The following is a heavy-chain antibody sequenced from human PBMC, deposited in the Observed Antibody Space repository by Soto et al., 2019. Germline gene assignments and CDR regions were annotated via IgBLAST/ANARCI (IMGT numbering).Heavy chain of an antibody. CDR1: GGTFSSYA. D-gene: IGHD2-15*01. J-gene: IGHJ6*02. CDR3: ARSEVVVVAPYYYYGMDV. Sequence: ASVKVSCKASGGTFSSYAISWVRQAPGQGLEWMGGIIPIFGTANYAQKFQGRVTITADESTSTAYMELSSLRSEDTAVYYCARSEVVVVAPYYYYGMDVWGQGTTVTVSS. CDR2: IIPIFGTA. V-gene: IGHV1-69*13.